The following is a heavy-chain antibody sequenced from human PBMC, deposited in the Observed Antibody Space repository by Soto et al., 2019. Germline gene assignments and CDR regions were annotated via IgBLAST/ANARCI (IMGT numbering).Heavy chain of an antibody. V-gene: IGHV3-33*01. CDR2: IWYDGSNK. CDR1: GFTFSSYG. J-gene: IGHJ3*02. D-gene: IGHD3-22*01. CDR3: ARDWDYYDSSGYYSEAFDI. Sequence: QVQLVESGGGVVQPGRSLRLSCAASGFTFSSYGMHWVRQAPGKGLEWVAVIWYDGSNKYYADSVKGRFTISRDNSKNTLYLQMNSLRAEDTAVYYCARDWDYYDSSGYYSEAFDIWGQGTMVTVSS.